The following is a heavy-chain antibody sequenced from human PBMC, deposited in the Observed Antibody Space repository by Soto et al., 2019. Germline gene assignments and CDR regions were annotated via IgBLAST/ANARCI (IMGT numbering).Heavy chain of an antibody. J-gene: IGHJ6*02. CDR1: GGSISSGGDY. CDR3: ARATPCYYDGMDV. V-gene: IGHV4-31*03. CDR2: IYYSGST. Sequence: QVQLQESGPGLVKPSQTLSLTCNVSGGSISSGGDYWSWIRQHQGKGLEGSGYIYYSGSTYCNPSLKGRGTLSVDTAKNHCTRELSYVTAGDKAVHYGARATPCYYDGMDVWGQGPTFTVSS. D-gene: IGHD2-15*01.